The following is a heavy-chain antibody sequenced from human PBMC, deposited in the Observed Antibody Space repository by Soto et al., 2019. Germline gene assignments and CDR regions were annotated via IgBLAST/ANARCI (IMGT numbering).Heavy chain of an antibody. J-gene: IGHJ4*02. CDR1: GGTFNNYA. CDR2: IIPIIGTA. CDR3: ARGGVDVVAPSAFDY. V-gene: IGHV1-69*01. D-gene: IGHD5-12*01. Sequence: QVQLVQSGAEVKKPGSSVKVSCKASGGTFNNYAISWVRQAPGQGLEWMGGIIPIIGTADYAHKFQGRLAISADESPGPTFMALTSLRSEDTALYYCARGGVDVVAPSAFDYWGKGTLVTVSS.